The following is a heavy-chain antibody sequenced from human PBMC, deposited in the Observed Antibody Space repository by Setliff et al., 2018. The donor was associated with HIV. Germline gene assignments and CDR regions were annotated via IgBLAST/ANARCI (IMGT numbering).Heavy chain of an antibody. V-gene: IGHV4-34*01. CDR1: ADSITNTLYY. Sequence: SETLSLTCSVSADSITNTLYYWSWIRQPPGKGLEWIGEINHSGSTNYNPSLKSRVTISLDTSKNQFSLKLSSVTAADTAVYYCARVGGGWYRDFDYWGQGTLVTVSS. J-gene: IGHJ4*02. CDR3: ARVGGGWYRDFDY. D-gene: IGHD6-19*01. CDR2: INHSGST.